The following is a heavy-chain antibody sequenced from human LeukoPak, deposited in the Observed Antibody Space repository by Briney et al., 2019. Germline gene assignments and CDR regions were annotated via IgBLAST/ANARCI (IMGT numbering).Heavy chain of an antibody. Sequence: SVKVSCKASGGTFSSYAISWVRQAPGQGLEWMGGIIPIFGTANYAQKFQGRVTITTDESTSTAYMELSSLRSEDMAVYYCARDLRQLARDRFDPWGQGTLVTVSS. CDR3: ARDLRQLARDRFDP. J-gene: IGHJ5*02. D-gene: IGHD6-6*01. CDR1: GGTFSSYA. CDR2: IIPIFGTA. V-gene: IGHV1-69*05.